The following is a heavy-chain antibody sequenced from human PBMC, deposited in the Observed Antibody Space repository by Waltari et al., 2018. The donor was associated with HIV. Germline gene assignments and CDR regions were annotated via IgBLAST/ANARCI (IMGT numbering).Heavy chain of an antibody. CDR3: ARMGLMMYAIGAFDI. CDR1: GFPFGPFS. Sequence: EVTLVEDGGGLVEPGGHLSLSRAASGFPFGPFSLSWVRQAPGKGLGWVANIKQDGSEKHYVDSVKGRFTISRDNAKKSLYLQMNSLRAEDTAVYYCARMGLMMYAIGAFDIWGQGTMVTVSS. V-gene: IGHV3-7*01. J-gene: IGHJ3*02. CDR2: IKQDGSEK. D-gene: IGHD2-8*01.